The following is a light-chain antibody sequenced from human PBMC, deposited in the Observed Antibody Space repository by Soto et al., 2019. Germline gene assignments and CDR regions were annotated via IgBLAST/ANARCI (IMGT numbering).Light chain of an antibody. CDR3: QSYDSSLSGSV. Sequence: QPVLTQPPSVSGAPGQRVTISCTGSSSNIGAGYDVHWYQRLPGTAPKLLIYGNSNRPSGVPDRFSGSKSGTSASLAITGLQAEDEAEYYFQSYDSSLSGSVFGGGTKVTV. CDR1: SSNIGAGYD. J-gene: IGLJ3*02. CDR2: GNS. V-gene: IGLV1-40*01.